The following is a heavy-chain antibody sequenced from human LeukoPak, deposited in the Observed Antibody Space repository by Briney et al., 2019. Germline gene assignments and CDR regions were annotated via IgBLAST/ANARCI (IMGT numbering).Heavy chain of an antibody. CDR1: GGSISSYY. CDR2: IYHSGST. D-gene: IGHD4-17*01. J-gene: IGHJ4*02. V-gene: IGHV4-59*12. Sequence: PSETLSLTCTVSGGSISSYYWSWIRQPPGKGLEWIGYIYHSGSTYYNPSLKSRVTISVDRSKNQFSLKLSSVTAADTAVYYCARWPYGDYDYWGQGTLVTVSS. CDR3: ARWPYGDYDY.